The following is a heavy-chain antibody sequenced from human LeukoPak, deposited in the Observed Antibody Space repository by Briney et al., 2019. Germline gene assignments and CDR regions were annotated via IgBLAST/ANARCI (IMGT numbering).Heavy chain of an antibody. D-gene: IGHD3-10*01. CDR3: TTYITMVRGVIMVADY. CDR2: IKSKTDGGTT. J-gene: IGHJ4*02. Sequence: PGGSLRLSCAASGFTFSNAWMSWVRQAPGKGLEWVGRIKSKTDGGTTDYAAPVKGRFTISRDDSKNTLYLQMNSLKTEDTAVYYCTTYITMVRGVIMVADYWGQGTPVTVSS. V-gene: IGHV3-15*01. CDR1: GFTFSNAW.